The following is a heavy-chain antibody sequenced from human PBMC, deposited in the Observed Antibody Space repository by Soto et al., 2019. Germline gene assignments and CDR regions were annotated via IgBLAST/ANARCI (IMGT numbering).Heavy chain of an antibody. Sequence: EVQLLESGGGLVQSGGSLRLSCAVSGFTFSSSAMSWVRQAPGKGLEWLSSISSGGDKTYYGDSMKDRFTISRDNSKNTLFLQMTSLRVEDTAVYYCAKGGRRGTGWYLGDYWGQGALVTVSS. V-gene: IGHV3-23*01. J-gene: IGHJ4*02. CDR1: GFTFSSSA. CDR3: AKGGRRGTGWYLGDY. D-gene: IGHD6-19*01. CDR2: ISSGGDKT.